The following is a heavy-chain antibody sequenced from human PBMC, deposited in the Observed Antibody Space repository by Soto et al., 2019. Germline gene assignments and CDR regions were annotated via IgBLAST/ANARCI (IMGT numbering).Heavy chain of an antibody. CDR3: ARGAPYRTGHYYFDY. Sequence: QVQLQESGPGLVKPSEALSLTCTVSSGSISSYYWSWIRQPPGKGLEWIGYIYYSGSTTYNPSLKSRVTISIDTTKNQFSLKLSSVTAADTAVYYCARGAPYRTGHYYFDYWGQGTLVTVSS. D-gene: IGHD1-1*01. V-gene: IGHV4-59*01. J-gene: IGHJ4*02. CDR2: IYYSGST. CDR1: SGSISSYY.